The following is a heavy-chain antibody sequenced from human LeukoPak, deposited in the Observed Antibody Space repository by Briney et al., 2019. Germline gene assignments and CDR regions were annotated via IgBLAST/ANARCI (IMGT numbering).Heavy chain of an antibody. CDR1: GGSFSGYY. Sequence: SETLSLTCAVHGGSFSGYYWSWIRQPPGKGLEWIGEINHSGSTNYNPSLKSRVTISVDTSKNQFSLKLSSVTAADTAVYYCARGSDILTGYSFDYWGQGTLVTVSS. CDR2: INHSGST. D-gene: IGHD3-9*01. V-gene: IGHV4-34*01. CDR3: ARGSDILTGYSFDY. J-gene: IGHJ4*02.